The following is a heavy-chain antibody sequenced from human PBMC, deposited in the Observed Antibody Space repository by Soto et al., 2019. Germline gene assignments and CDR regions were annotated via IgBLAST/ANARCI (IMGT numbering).Heavy chain of an antibody. Sequence: EVQLVESGGGLVQPGGSLRLSCAVSGFTFSSYSMNWVRQAPGKGMERVSYISSGRGTTYYADSVKGRFSISRDNANNSLYLKMNSLRVEDTAVYYCAKIGTYLRMDVWGQGTTVTVSS. D-gene: IGHD3-10*01. CDR2: ISSGRGTT. CDR3: AKIGTYLRMDV. J-gene: IGHJ6*02. V-gene: IGHV3-48*01. CDR1: GFTFSSYS.